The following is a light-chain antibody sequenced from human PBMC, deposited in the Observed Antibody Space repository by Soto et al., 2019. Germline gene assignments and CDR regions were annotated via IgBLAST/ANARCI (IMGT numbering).Light chain of an antibody. CDR2: DVC. CDR1: QGISSY. J-gene: IGKJ2*02. CDR3: QHYKTYPCT. Sequence: DIQMTQSPSSLSASVGDRVTITCRASQGISSYLAGFQQKPGKAPKTLIYDVCSLRSGVPTRFSSSGSETDLTLTIRSLQPEHFATYHCQHYKTYPCTFGQGTRLEVK. V-gene: IGKV1-16*01.